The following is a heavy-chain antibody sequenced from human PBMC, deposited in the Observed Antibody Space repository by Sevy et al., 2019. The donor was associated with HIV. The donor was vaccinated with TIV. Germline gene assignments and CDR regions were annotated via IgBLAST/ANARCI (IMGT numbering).Heavy chain of an antibody. CDR2: IYYSGST. D-gene: IGHD3-10*01. CDR3: ARQRSDRITMVRGANMDV. V-gene: IGHV4-59*01. Sequence: SETLSLTCTVSGGSISSYYWSWIRQPPGKGLEWTGYIYYSGSTNYNPSLKSRVTISVDTSKNQFSLKPSSVTAADTAVYYCARQRSDRITMVRGANMDVWGKGTTVTVSS. J-gene: IGHJ6*03. CDR1: GGSISSYY.